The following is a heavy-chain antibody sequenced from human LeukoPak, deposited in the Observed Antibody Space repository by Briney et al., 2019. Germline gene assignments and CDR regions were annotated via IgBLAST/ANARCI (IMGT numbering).Heavy chain of an antibody. D-gene: IGHD2-2*01. J-gene: IGHJ4*02. CDR2: ISSSSSHI. Sequence: PGGSLRLSCAASGFTFSSYSMNWVRQAPGKGLEWVSSISSSSSHIYYADSVKGRFTISRDNAKNSLYLQMNSLRAEDTPVYYCARDEYQLRKGRVDYWGQGTLVTVSS. CDR1: GFTFSSYS. CDR3: ARDEYQLRKGRVDY. V-gene: IGHV3-21*01.